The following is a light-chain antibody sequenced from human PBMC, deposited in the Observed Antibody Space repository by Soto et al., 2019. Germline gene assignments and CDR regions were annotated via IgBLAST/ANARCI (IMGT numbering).Light chain of an antibody. J-gene: IGKJ3*01. CDR1: QSVTSSY. V-gene: IGKV3-20*01. CDR2: GAS. Sequence: EIVLTQSPGTLSLSPGERATLSCRASQSVTSSYLAWYQQKPGQAPRLLIYGASNRATDIPDTFSGSESATDFTLTISRLEPEDFAIYYCQQYARSPLTLGPRTKVDL. CDR3: QQYARSPLT.